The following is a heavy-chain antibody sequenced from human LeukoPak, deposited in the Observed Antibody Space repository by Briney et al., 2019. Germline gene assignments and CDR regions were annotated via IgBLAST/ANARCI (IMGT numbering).Heavy chain of an antibody. Sequence: PGGSLRLSCAASGFTFSSYSMNWVRQAPGKGLEWVSYISSSSSTIYYADSVKGRFTISRDNAKNSLYLQMNSLRVEDTAVYYCAKDGGDSYHWGRGTLVTVSS. V-gene: IGHV3-48*01. D-gene: IGHD3-16*01. CDR3: AKDGGDSYH. J-gene: IGHJ5*02. CDR2: ISSSSSTI. CDR1: GFTFSSYS.